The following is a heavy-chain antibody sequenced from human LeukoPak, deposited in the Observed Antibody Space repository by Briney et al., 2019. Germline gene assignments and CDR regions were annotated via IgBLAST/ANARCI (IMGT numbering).Heavy chain of an antibody. CDR3: ARDARDILTGYYYYMDV. CDR1: GGSISSYY. V-gene: IGHV4-4*07. D-gene: IGHD3-9*01. J-gene: IGHJ6*03. CDR2: IYTIGIT. Sequence: SETLSLTCTVPGGSISSYYWSWIRQPAGKGLEWIGRIYTIGITNYNPSLKSRVTMSVDTSKNQFSLKLSSVTAADTAVYYCARDARDILTGYYYYMDVWGKGTTVTVSS.